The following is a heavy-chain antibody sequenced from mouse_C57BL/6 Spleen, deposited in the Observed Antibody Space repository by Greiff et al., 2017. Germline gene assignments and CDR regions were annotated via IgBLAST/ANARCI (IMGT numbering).Heavy chain of an antibody. CDR1: GYAFTNYL. CDR3: ARRGYGNYDYAMDY. J-gene: IGHJ4*01. D-gene: IGHD2-1*01. V-gene: IGHV1-54*01. CDR2: INPGSGGT. Sequence: VQLQQSGAELVRPGTSVKVSCKASGYAFTNYLIAWVKQRPGHGLEWIGVINPGSGGTNYNEKFKGKATLAADKSSSTAYMPLSSLTSEDSAVYLSARRGYGNYDYAMDYWGQGTSVTVSS.